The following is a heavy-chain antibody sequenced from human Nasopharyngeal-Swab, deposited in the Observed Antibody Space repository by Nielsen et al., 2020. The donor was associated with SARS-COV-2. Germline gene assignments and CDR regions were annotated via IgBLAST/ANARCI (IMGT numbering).Heavy chain of an antibody. CDR2: ISSSSSTI. D-gene: IGHD6-6*01. J-gene: IGHJ6*02. V-gene: IGHV3-48*02. CDR3: AREPAARPPAPDYYYYYGMDV. Sequence: ETLSLTCAASGFTFSSYSINWVRQAPGKGLEWVSYISSSSSTIYYADSVKGRFTISRNNAKNSLYLQMNSLRDEDTAVYYCAREPAARPPAPDYYYYYGMDVWGQGTTVTVSS. CDR1: GFTFSSYS.